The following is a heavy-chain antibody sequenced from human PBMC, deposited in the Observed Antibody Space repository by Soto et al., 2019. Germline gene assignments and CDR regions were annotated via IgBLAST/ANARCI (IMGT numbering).Heavy chain of an antibody. CDR3: ARQFDYDISGYYYAY. CDR1: GGTFSKYS. J-gene: IGHJ4*02. D-gene: IGHD3-22*01. CDR2: IIPMFGKA. V-gene: IGHV1-69*01. Sequence: QVQLVQSGAEVQKPGSSVKVSCKASGGTFSKYSISWVRQAPGQGLEWMGGIIPMFGKANYARKFEGRVTITADESTSTTYMELSSLRSEDTAVYYCARQFDYDISGYYYAYWGQGTLVTVSS.